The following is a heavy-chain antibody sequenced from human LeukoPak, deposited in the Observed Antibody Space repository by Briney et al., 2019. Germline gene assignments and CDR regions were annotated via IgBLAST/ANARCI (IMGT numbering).Heavy chain of an antibody. D-gene: IGHD6-13*01. CDR2: MNPNSGNT. Sequence: ASVKVSCKASGYTFTSYDINWVRQAPGQGLEWMGWMNPNSGNTGYAQKFQGRVTITRNTSISTAYMELSSLRSDDTAVYYCARGATAGRFSLRPTGAYYMDVWGKGTTVTVSS. V-gene: IGHV1-8*03. CDR3: ARGATAGRFSLRPTGAYYMDV. CDR1: GYTFTSYD. J-gene: IGHJ6*03.